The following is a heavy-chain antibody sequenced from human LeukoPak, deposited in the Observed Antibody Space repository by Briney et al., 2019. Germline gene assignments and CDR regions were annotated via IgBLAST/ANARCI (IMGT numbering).Heavy chain of an antibody. Sequence: GESLKISCKGSGYSFNNYWIGWVRQMPGKGLEWMGIIYPGDSDTRYSPSFQGQATISADKSISTTYLQWSSLKASDTAIYYCARLHPTYCSSGMCYWFDPWGQGTLVTVSS. D-gene: IGHD2-15*01. CDR3: ARLHPTYCSSGMCYWFDP. J-gene: IGHJ5*02. CDR1: GYSFNNYW. CDR2: IYPGDSDT. V-gene: IGHV5-51*01.